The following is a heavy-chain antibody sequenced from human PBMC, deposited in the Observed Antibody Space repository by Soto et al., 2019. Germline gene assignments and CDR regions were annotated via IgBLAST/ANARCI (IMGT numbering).Heavy chain of an antibody. CDR3: AKARADYYDSSGYPVDC. V-gene: IGHV3-23*01. CDR2: ISGSGGST. J-gene: IGHJ4*02. Sequence: EVQLLESGGGLVQPGGSLRLSCAASGFTFSSYAMSWVRQAPGKGLEWVSAISGSGGSTYYADSVKGRFTISRDNSKNTVYLQMNSLRAEDTAVHYCAKARADYYDSSGYPVDCWGQGTLVTVSS. D-gene: IGHD3-22*01. CDR1: GFTFSSYA.